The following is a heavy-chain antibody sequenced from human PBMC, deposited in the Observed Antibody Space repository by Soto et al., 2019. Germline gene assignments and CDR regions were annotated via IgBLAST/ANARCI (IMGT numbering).Heavy chain of an antibody. D-gene: IGHD1-26*01. Sequence: GESLKISCKGSGYSFTSYWIGWVRQMPGKGLEWMGIIYPGDSDTRYSPSFQGQVTISADKSFSTAYLQWSSLKASDTAMYYCARQRDSGSYHDAFDIWGQGTMVTVSS. CDR2: IYPGDSDT. V-gene: IGHV5-51*01. J-gene: IGHJ3*02. CDR3: ARQRDSGSYHDAFDI. CDR1: GYSFTSYW.